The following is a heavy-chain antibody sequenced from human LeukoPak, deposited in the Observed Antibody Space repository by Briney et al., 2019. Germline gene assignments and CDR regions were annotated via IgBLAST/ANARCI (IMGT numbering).Heavy chain of an antibody. J-gene: IGHJ4*02. Sequence: GGSLRLSCAASGFSFSTYGMHWVRQAPGKGLEWVAFTPYDGNSKYYTDSVKGRFTVSKYNLQNTLYLQMNNLGIEDTAVYFCARAEGVDLYFDYWGQGTPVTVSS. D-gene: IGHD3-16*01. V-gene: IGHV3-30*02. CDR2: TPYDGNSK. CDR3: ARAEGVDLYFDY. CDR1: GFSFSTYG.